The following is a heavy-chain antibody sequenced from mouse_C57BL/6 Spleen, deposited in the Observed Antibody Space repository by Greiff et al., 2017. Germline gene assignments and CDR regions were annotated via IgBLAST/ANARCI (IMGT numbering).Heavy chain of an antibody. CDR1: GYTFTSYG. Sequence: VQRVESGAELARPGASVKLSCKASGYTFTSYGISWVKQRTGQGLEWMGEIYPRSGNTYYNEKFKGKATLTADKSSSTAYMELRSLTSEDSAVYFCARAYYYGSSFYYFDYWGQGTTLTVSS. D-gene: IGHD1-1*01. CDR2: IYPRSGNT. V-gene: IGHV1-81*01. J-gene: IGHJ2*01. CDR3: ARAYYYGSSFYYFDY.